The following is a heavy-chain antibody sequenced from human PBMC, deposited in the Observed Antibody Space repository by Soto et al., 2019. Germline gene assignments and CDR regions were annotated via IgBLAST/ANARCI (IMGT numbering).Heavy chain of an antibody. Sequence: GGSLRFSCAASGFTFSSYSMNWVRQAPGKGLEWVSSISSSSSYIYYADSVKGRFTISRDNAKNSLYLQMNSLRAEDTAVYYCARGARITMIVVDAFDIWGQGTMVTVSS. D-gene: IGHD3-22*01. CDR1: GFTFSSYS. CDR3: ARGARITMIVVDAFDI. J-gene: IGHJ3*02. CDR2: ISSSSSYI. V-gene: IGHV3-21*01.